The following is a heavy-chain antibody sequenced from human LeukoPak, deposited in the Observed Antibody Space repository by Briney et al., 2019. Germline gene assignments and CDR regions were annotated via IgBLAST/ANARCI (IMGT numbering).Heavy chain of an antibody. CDR2: ISSRSYI. D-gene: IGHD4-17*01. Sequence: GGSLRLSCAASGFTFSSYSMNWVRQAPGKGLEWVSSISSRSYIYYADSVKGRFTISRDNAKNSLYLQMNSLRAEDTAVYYCARAHGDAFDYWGQGTLVTVSS. V-gene: IGHV3-21*01. CDR3: ARAHGDAFDY. CDR1: GFTFSSYS. J-gene: IGHJ4*02.